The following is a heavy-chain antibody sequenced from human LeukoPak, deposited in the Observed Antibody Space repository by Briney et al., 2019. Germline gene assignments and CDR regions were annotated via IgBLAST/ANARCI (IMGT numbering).Heavy chain of an antibody. V-gene: IGHV1-18*01. D-gene: IGHD1-20*01. CDR1: GGTFSSYA. J-gene: IGHJ4*02. CDR2: ISAYNGNT. CDR3: ARILYNWNPKYDY. Sequence: ASVKVSCKASGGTFSSYAISWVRQAPGQGLEWMGWISAYNGNTNYAQKLQGRVTMTTDTSTSTAYMELRSLRSDDTAVYYCARILYNWNPKYDYWGQGTLVTVSS.